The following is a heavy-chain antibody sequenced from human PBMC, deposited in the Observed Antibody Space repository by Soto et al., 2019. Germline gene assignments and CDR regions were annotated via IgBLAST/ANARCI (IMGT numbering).Heavy chain of an antibody. D-gene: IGHD1-1*01. CDR2: TNVGNDNT. Sequence: ASVKVSFKASGYTFTSHTIHWVRQAPGQRLEWMGWTNVGNDNTRYSQRFQGRVTITGDTSASTAYMELRRLTSEDTAVYFCARGGGTWFDPWGQGTLVTVSS. V-gene: IGHV1-3*01. J-gene: IGHJ5*02. CDR3: ARGGGTWFDP. CDR1: GYTFTSHT.